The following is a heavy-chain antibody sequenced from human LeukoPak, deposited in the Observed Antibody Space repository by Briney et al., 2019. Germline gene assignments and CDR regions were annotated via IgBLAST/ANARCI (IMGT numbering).Heavy chain of an antibody. CDR2: TYHSGST. Sequence: PSETLSLTCAVSGYSISSGYYWGWIRQPPGKGLEWIGSTYHSGSTYYNPSLKSRVTISVDTSKNQFSLKLSSATAADTAVYYCARYYYDSSGYSTADTDYWGQGTLVTVSS. D-gene: IGHD3-22*01. V-gene: IGHV4-38-2*01. CDR3: ARYYYDSSGYSTADTDY. CDR1: GYSISSGYY. J-gene: IGHJ4*02.